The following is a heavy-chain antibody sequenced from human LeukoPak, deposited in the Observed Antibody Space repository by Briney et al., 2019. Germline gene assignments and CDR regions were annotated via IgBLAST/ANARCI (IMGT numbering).Heavy chain of an antibody. CDR1: GYSFTSYG. V-gene: IGHV1-18*01. CDR2: ISVYNANT. J-gene: IGHJ5*02. CDR3: ARDRLSPGQDGNWFDP. Sequence: ASVKLSCKASGYSFTSYGISRVRQAPGHQLEWMGWISVYNANTGYAQKPQGRVKMTTDTSPRTAYIALSSLRSDDPALYYCARDRLSPGQDGNWFDPWGQGTLVIVSS.